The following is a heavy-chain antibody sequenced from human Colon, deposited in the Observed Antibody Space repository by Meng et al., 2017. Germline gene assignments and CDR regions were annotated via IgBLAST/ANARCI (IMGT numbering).Heavy chain of an antibody. V-gene: IGHV4-61*01. D-gene: IGHD3-10*01. CDR1: GGSVSSASYY. CDR3: ARFYGSGTFEVHDY. Sequence: QGQLQESDPGPVRPSETRSLTCNVAGGSVSSASYYWSWIRQPPGKGLEWIGLIHYSGSRNYNPSLKSRVTMSVDTSKNQVSLRLTSVTAADTAVYYCARFYGSGTFEVHDYWGQGTLVTVSS. CDR2: IHYSGSR. J-gene: IGHJ4*02.